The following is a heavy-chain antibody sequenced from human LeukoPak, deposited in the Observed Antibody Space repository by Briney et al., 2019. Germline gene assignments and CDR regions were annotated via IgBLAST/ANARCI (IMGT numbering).Heavy chain of an antibody. J-gene: IGHJ4*02. CDR1: GGSISSYY. CDR2: IYYSGST. CDR3: ARASSGWLRGLNY. V-gene: IGHV4-59*01. Sequence: SETLSLTCTVSGGSISSYYWSWIRQPPGKGLEWIGYIYYSGSTNYNPSLKSRVTISVDTSKNQFSLKLSSVTAADTAVYYCARASSGWLRGLNYWGQGTLVTVSS. D-gene: IGHD6-19*01.